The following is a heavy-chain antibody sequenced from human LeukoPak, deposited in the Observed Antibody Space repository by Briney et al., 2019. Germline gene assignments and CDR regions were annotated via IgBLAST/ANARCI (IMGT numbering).Heavy chain of an antibody. V-gene: IGHV4-61*02. J-gene: IGHJ5*02. CDR1: GGSISSGSYY. CDR3: AREGTYYYGSGSYYSNWFDP. Sequence: PSQTLSLTCTVSGGSISSGSYYWSWIRQPAGKGLEWIGRIYTSGSTNYNPSPKSRVTISVDTSKDQFSLKLSSVTAADTAVYYCAREGTYYYGSGSYYSNWFDPWGQGTLVTVSS. D-gene: IGHD3-10*01. CDR2: IYTSGST.